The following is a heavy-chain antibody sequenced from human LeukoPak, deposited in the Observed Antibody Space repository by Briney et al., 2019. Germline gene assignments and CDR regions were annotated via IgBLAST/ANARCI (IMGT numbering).Heavy chain of an antibody. D-gene: IGHD3-22*01. V-gene: IGHV3-48*04. CDR2: ISSSSSTI. Sequence: GGSLRLSCAASGFTFSSYSMNWVRQAPGKGLEWVSYISSSSSTIYYADSVKGRFTISRDNAKNSLYLEMSSLRAEDTAVYYCASYSSGNGREFQHWGQGTLVTVSS. CDR3: ASYSSGNGREFQH. CDR1: GFTFSSYS. J-gene: IGHJ1*01.